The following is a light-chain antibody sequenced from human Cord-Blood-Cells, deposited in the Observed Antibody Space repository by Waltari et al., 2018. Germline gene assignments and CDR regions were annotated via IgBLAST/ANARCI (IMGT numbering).Light chain of an antibody. J-gene: IGLJ1*01. CDR3: CSYAGSYV. CDR2: EGS. Sequence: QSALTQPASVSGSPGQSITISCTGTSSDVWSYNLVSWYQQHLGKAPKLMIYEGSKRPSGVSNRFSGSKSGNTASLTISGLQAEDEADYYCCSYAGSYVFGTGTKVTVL. V-gene: IGLV2-23*01. CDR1: SSDVWSYNL.